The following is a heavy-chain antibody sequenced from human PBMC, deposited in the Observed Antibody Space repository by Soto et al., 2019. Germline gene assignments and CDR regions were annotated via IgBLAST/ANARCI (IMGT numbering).Heavy chain of an antibody. J-gene: IGHJ4*02. CDR2: IYHSGST. CDR1: SGSISSSNW. CDR3: ARKTYCSGGSCYLFDY. V-gene: IGHV4-4*02. Sequence: QVQLQESGPGLVKPSGTLSLTCAVSSGSISSSNWWSWVRQPPGKGLERIGEIYHSGSTNYNPSLKSRVTISVDKSKNQFSLKLSSVTAADTAVYYCARKTYCSGGSCYLFDYWGQGTLVTVSS. D-gene: IGHD2-15*01.